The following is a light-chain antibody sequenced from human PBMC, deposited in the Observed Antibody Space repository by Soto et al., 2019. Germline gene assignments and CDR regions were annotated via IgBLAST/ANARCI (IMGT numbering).Light chain of an antibody. CDR3: CSYAGGITV. CDR1: SSDVGNYIL. CDR2: EGN. Sequence: QSALTQPASVSGSPGQSITISCTGTSSDVGNYILVSWYQQYPGKAPKLMIYEGNKRPSGVSTRFSGSKSGNTASLTISGLQAEDEAEYYCCSYAGGITVFGGGTQLTVL. V-gene: IGLV2-23*03. J-gene: IGLJ7*01.